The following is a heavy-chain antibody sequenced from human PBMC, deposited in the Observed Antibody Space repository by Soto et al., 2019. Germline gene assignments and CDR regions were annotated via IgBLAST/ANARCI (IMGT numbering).Heavy chain of an antibody. V-gene: IGHV3-33*01. CDR3: ARGEELLWVGELLFAGAFDI. J-gene: IGHJ3*02. Sequence: PGGSLRLSCAASEFTFSTYGMHWVRQAPGKGLEWVAVIWYDGSNKNYADSVKGRFTISRDNSKNTLYLQMNSLRAEDTAVYYCARGEELLWVGELLFAGAFDIWGQGTMVTVSS. CDR2: IWYDGSNK. D-gene: IGHD3-10*01. CDR1: EFTFSTYG.